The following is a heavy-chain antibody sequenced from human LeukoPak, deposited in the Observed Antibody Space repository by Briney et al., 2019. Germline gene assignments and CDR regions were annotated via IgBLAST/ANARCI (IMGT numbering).Heavy chain of an antibody. CDR1: GFTFSSYA. V-gene: IGHV3-23*01. D-gene: IGHD6-6*01. CDR3: AEGIAARYHYFDY. J-gene: IGHJ4*02. Sequence: GGSLRLSCAASGFTFSSYAMSWVRQAPGKGLEWVSAISGSGGSTYYADPVKGRFTISRDNSKNTLYLQMNSLRAEDTAVYYCAEGIAARYHYFDYWGQGTLVTVSS. CDR2: ISGSGGST.